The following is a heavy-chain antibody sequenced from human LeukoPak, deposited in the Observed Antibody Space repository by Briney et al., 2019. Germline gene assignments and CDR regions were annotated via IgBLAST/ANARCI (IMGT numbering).Heavy chain of an antibody. CDR1: GRSISSYY. Sequence: SETLSLTCTVSGRSISSYYWSWIRQPPGKGLEWIGYIYYSGSTNYNPSLKSRLTISVDASKNQFSLKLSSVTATDTAVYYCASLTTVTQGYFDSWGQGTLSPSPQ. J-gene: IGHJ4*02. D-gene: IGHD4-17*01. CDR2: IYYSGST. V-gene: IGHV4-59*12. CDR3: ASLTTVTQGYFDS.